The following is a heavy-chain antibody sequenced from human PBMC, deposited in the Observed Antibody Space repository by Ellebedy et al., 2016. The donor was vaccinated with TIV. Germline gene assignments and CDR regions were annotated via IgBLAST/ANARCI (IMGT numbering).Heavy chain of an antibody. CDR3: ARDRGSGWPDAFDI. CDR2: ISSSSSYI. J-gene: IGHJ3*02. V-gene: IGHV3-21*01. CDR1: GFTFSSYS. Sequence: GGSLRLXXAASGFTFSSYSMNWVRQAPGKGLEWVSSISSSSSYIYYADSVKGRFTISRDNAKNSLYLQMNSLRAEDTAVYYCARDRGSGWPDAFDIWGQGTMVTVSS. D-gene: IGHD6-19*01.